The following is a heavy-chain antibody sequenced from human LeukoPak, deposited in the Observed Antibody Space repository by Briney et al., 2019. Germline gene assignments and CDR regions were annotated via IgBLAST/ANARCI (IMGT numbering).Heavy chain of an antibody. CDR1: GYTFTSYD. CDR2: MNPNSGNT. D-gene: IGHD3-22*01. J-gene: IGHJ6*02. CDR3: ARGEYYYDSRGMDV. Sequence: SVTVSCKASGYTFTSYDINWVRQATGQGLEWMGWMNPNSGNTGYAQKFQGRVTMTRNTSISTAYMELSSLRSEDTAVYYCARGEYYYDSRGMDVWGQGTTVTVSS. V-gene: IGHV1-8*01.